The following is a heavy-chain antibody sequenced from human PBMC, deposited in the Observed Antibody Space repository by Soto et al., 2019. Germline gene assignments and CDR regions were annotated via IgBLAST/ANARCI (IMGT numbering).Heavy chain of an antibody. CDR3: AKTGSGWYFDY. CDR2: ISYDGNNK. CDR1: GFTFISYG. J-gene: IGHJ4*02. Sequence: GGSLRLSCAASGFTFISYGIHWVRQAPGKGLEWVALISYDGNNKYYADSVKGRFTISRDNIKNMLYLQMNSLRAEDTAVYYCAKTGSGWYFDYWGQGTLVTVS. V-gene: IGHV3-30*18. D-gene: IGHD6-19*01.